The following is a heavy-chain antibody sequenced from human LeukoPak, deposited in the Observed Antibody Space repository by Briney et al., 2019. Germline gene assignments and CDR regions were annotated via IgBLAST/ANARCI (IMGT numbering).Heavy chain of an antibody. CDR2: IYYSGST. Sequence: SETLPLTCTVSGGSISSGGYYWSWIRQHPGKGLEWIGYIYYSGSTYYNPSLKSRVTISVDTSKNQFSLKLSSVTAADTAVYYCARDRGYYYDSSGSIDYWGQGTLVTVSS. CDR3: ARDRGYYYDSSGSIDY. V-gene: IGHV4-31*03. CDR1: GGSISSGGYY. J-gene: IGHJ4*02. D-gene: IGHD3-22*01.